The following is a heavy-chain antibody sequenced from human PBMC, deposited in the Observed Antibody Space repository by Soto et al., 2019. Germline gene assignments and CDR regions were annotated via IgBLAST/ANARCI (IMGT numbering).Heavy chain of an antibody. J-gene: IGHJ6*02. CDR2: IYPDDSDT. Sequence: GESLKISCKGSGYTFTSYWIVWVRQMPGKGLEWMGIIYPDDSDTRYSPSFQGQVTISVDKSISTAYLQWSSLQASDTAMYYCARRAGSSSSGLYYGMDVWGQGTTVTVSS. D-gene: IGHD6-6*01. CDR3: ARRAGSSSSGLYYGMDV. CDR1: GYTFTSYW. V-gene: IGHV5-51*01.